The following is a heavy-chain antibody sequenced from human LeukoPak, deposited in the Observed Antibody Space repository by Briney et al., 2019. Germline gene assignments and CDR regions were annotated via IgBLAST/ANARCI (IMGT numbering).Heavy chain of an antibody. J-gene: IGHJ4*01. Sequence: PGGSLRLSCAASGFTFSSYWMSWVRQAPGKGLEWMANIKQHGSEKEYVHSVKGRFTISIDNAKNSLYLQMNSLRVEDTAVYYCAKIAASATDYWGHGTLGTAS. CDR1: GFTFSSYW. V-gene: IGHV3-7*05. CDR2: IKQHGSEK. D-gene: IGHD6-13*01. CDR3: AKIAASATDY.